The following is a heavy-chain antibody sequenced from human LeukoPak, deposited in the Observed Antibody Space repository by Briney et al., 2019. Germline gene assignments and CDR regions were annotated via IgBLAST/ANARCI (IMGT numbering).Heavy chain of an antibody. CDR1: GGSISSYY. CDR2: IYYSGST. Sequence: SETLSLTCTVSGGSISSYYWSWIRQPPGKGLEWVGSIYYSGSTYYNPSLKSRVTISVDTSKNQFSLKLSSVTAADTAVYYCARGPRRLGNWFDPWGQGTLVTVSS. V-gene: IGHV4-39*07. D-gene: IGHD6-25*01. J-gene: IGHJ5*02. CDR3: ARGPRRLGNWFDP.